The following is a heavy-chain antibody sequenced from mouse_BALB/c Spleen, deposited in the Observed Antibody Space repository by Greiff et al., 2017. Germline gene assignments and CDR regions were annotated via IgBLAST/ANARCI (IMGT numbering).Heavy chain of an antibody. CDR3: ARRAMDY. CDR1: GFTFSSYA. J-gene: IGHJ4*01. CDR2: ISSGGSYT. Sequence: MESGGGLVKPGGSLKLSCAASGFTFSSYAMSWVRQTPEKRLEWVATISSGGSYTYYPDSVKGRFTISRDNAKNTLYLQMSSLRSEDTAMYYCARRAMDYWGQGTSVTVSS. V-gene: IGHV5-9-3*01.